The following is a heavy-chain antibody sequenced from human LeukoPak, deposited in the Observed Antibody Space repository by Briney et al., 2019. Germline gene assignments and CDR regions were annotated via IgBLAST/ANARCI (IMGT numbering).Heavy chain of an antibody. CDR2: INYSGST. CDR3: ARGARAGYNLEPIDY. CDR1: GGSMSSCY. J-gene: IGHJ4*02. Sequence: SETLSLTCTVGGGSMSSCYWSWIRRHPPKGLVWRGGINYSGSTKYNPSLKRRVTISVYTSKNQLSLTLSSVTAADTPVYSCARGARAGYNLEPIDYWGQGTLVTVSS. V-gene: IGHV4-59*08. D-gene: IGHD5-24*01.